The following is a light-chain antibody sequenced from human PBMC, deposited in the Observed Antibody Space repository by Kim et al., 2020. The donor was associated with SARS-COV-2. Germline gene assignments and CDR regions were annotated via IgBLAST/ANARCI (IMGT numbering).Light chain of an antibody. V-gene: IGKV3-20*01. CDR3: QQYGASSLT. CDR1: RSVSNSR. Sequence: EIVLTQSPSTLSLSPGERATLSCRASRSVSNSRLAWYQQKPGQAPRLLIYDASSRATGITDRFSGSGSGTDFTLTISRLEPEDFAVYYCQQYGASSLTFGGGTKVDIK. J-gene: IGKJ4*01. CDR2: DAS.